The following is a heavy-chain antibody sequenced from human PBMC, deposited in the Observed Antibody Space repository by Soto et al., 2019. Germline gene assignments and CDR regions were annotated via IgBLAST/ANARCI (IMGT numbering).Heavy chain of an antibody. CDR1: GFTFSSYA. CDR2: IRGSGGST. D-gene: IGHD2-2*01. CDR3: AKVTSPFVVVPAFNY. V-gene: IGHV3-23*01. Sequence: GGSLRLSCAACGFTFSSYAMSWVRQAPGKGLEWVSAIRGSGGSTYYADSVKGRFTISRDNSKNTLYLQMNSLRAEDTAVYYCAKVTSPFVVVPAFNYWGQGTLVTVSS. J-gene: IGHJ4*02.